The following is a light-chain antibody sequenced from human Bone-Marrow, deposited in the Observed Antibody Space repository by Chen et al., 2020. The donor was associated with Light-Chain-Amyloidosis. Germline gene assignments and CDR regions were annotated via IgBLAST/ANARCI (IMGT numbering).Light chain of an antibody. CDR1: KLGDKY. Sequence: SSELTQPPSVSVSPGQTANITCSGDKLGDKYVCWYQQKPGQSPVVVIYQDTKRPSGIPARVSGSNSGSTATLTISGTQTMDEADYYGQAGDSSTVVCGGGTRLTV. CDR2: QDT. J-gene: IGLJ2*01. CDR3: QAGDSSTVV. V-gene: IGLV3-1*01.